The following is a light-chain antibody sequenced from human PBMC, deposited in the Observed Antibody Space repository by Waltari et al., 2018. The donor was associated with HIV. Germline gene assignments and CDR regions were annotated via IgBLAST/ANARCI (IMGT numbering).Light chain of an antibody. CDR3: QQFYYGPRT. CDR1: ERVGSF. Sequence: EIVMTQSPVALSVSPGDRVTLSCRASERVGSFFAWYQQRPGQGPSLLMYGVSTRASGVSARFSGSGSGTEVNLTITSLQSDDSAIYFCQQFYYGPRTFGQGTKVEVK. J-gene: IGKJ1*01. V-gene: IGKV3-15*01. CDR2: GVS.